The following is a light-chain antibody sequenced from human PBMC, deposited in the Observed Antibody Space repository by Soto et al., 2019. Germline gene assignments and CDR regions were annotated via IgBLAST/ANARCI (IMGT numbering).Light chain of an antibody. Sequence: EIVLTQSPATLSLSPGERATLSFRASQSVSSYLAWYQQKPGQAPRLLIYDASNRATGIPARFSGSGSGTDFTLTISSLEPEDFAVYHCQQCSNWPTFGQGTRLEIK. CDR1: QSVSSY. CDR2: DAS. J-gene: IGKJ5*01. CDR3: QQCSNWPT. V-gene: IGKV3-11*01.